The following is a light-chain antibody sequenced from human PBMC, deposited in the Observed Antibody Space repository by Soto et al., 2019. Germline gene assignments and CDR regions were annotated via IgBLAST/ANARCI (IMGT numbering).Light chain of an antibody. J-gene: IGKJ4*01. CDR2: DAS. V-gene: IGKV3-11*01. CDR1: QSVSSY. Sequence: EIVLTQSPATLSLSPGERATLSCRASQSVSSYLAWYQQKPGQAPRLLIYDASNRATGIPARFSGSGSGTDFTLTIICLEPEDFAVYYCQQRSNWPLLTFGGGTKVEIK. CDR3: QQRSNWPLLT.